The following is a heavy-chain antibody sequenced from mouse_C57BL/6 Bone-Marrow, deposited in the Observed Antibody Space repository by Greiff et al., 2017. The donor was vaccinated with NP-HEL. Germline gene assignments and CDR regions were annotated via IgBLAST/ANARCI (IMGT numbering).Heavy chain of an antibody. CDR3: ARSYAMDY. Sequence: QVHVKQSGAELARPGASVKLSCKASGYTFTSYGISWVKQRTGQGLEWIGEIYHRSGNTYYNEKFKGKATLTADKSSSTAYMELRSLTSEDSAVYFCARSYAMDYWGQGTSVTVSS. CDR2: IYHRSGNT. J-gene: IGHJ4*01. CDR1: GYTFTSYG. V-gene: IGHV1-81*01.